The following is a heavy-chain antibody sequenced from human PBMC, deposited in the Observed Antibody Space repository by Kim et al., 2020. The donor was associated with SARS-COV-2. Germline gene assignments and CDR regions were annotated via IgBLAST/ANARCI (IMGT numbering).Heavy chain of an antibody. V-gene: IGHV1-2*06. D-gene: IGHD5-12*01. CDR1: GYTFTGYY. CDR3: ARVRDGYNFDDAFDI. CDR2: INPNSGGT. J-gene: IGHJ3*02. Sequence: ASVKVSCKASGYTFTGYYMHWVRQAPGQGLEWMGRINPNSGGTNYAQKFQGRVTMTRDTSISTAYMELSRLRSDDTAVYYCARVRDGYNFDDAFDIWGQGTMVTVSS.